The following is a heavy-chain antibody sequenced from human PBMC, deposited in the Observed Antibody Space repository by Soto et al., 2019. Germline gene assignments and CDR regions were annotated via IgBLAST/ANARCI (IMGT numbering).Heavy chain of an antibody. CDR1: GFTFSTYA. V-gene: IGHV3-23*01. Sequence: VHLLESGGNLVQPGGSLRLSCTASGFTFSTYAMTWVRETPGKGLEWVSTIGGDGGDTYYADSVKGRFTISRDISRNTLFLQINSLRAEDTALYYCARGWIAGKFFDFWGQGTLVTVSS. D-gene: IGHD2-2*03. J-gene: IGHJ4*02. CDR3: ARGWIAGKFFDF. CDR2: IGGDGGDT.